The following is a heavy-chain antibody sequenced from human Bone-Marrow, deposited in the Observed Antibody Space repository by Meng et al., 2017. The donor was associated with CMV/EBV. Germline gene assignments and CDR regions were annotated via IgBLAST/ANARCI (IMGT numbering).Heavy chain of an antibody. D-gene: IGHD3-16*01. J-gene: IGHJ4*02. Sequence: GESLKISCAASGFTFSSYAMHWVRQASGKGLEWVGHITSKANSYATLYAASVKGRFTISRDDSKNTAYLQMNSLKTEDTAVYYCSPLGAELSPWGQGTLVTVSS. CDR1: GFTFSSYA. CDR3: SPLGAELSP. CDR2: ITSKANSYAT. V-gene: IGHV3-73*01.